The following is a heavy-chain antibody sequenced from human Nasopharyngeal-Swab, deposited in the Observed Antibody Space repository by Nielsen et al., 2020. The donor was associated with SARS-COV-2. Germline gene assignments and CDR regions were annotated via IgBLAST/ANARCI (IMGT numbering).Heavy chain of an antibody. D-gene: IGHD6-19*01. V-gene: IGHV3-7*01. CDR1: GFTFSSYW. J-gene: IGHJ6*02. Sequence: GESLKISRAASGFTFSSYWMSWVRQAPGKGLEWVANIKQDGSEKYYVDSVKGRFTISRDNAKNSLYLQMNSLRAEDTAVYYCARDPSSGWYPSYYYGMDVWGQGTTVTVSS. CDR2: IKQDGSEK. CDR3: ARDPSSGWYPSYYYGMDV.